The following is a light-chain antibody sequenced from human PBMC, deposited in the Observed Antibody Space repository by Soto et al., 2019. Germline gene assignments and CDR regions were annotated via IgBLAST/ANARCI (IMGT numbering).Light chain of an antibody. V-gene: IGKV1-9*01. J-gene: IGKJ4*01. CDR2: AAS. CDR1: QGIRSN. CDR3: QQLNSYPLT. Sequence: DIQLTQSPSFLSTSIGDRVTITCRASQGIRSNLAWYQQKPGKAPKLLIYAASTLQSGVPTRFSGSGSGTEFPLTISSLQPEDFASYYCQQLNSYPLTFGGGTKVEI.